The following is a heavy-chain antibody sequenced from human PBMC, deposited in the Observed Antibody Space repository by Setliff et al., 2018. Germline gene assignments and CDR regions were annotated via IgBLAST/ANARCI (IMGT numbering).Heavy chain of an antibody. CDR1: GYTFTAYD. CDR3: ARCLPFLSGYERGAFDY. J-gene: IGHJ4*02. V-gene: IGHV1-8*02. Sequence: AASVKVSCKASGYTFTAYDIVWVRQATGQGLEWMGWMNPNSGRTGYPQKFQGRVTMTTDRSTSTAYMELRSLKSDDTAVYYCARCLPFLSGYERGAFDYWGQGTLVTVSS. CDR2: MNPNSGRT. D-gene: IGHD5-12*01.